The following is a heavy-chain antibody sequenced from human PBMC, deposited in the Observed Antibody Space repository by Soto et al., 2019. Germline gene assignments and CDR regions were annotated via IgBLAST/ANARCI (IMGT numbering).Heavy chain of an antibody. CDR1: GFSLTNPRMG. Sequence: QVTLKESGPVLVKPTETLTLTCTVSGFSLTNPRMGVSWIRQPPGKALEWLAHIFPNDEKSYSTSLKSRLTISKXXSXSXXVLNMTNTDPVDTGTYYCARIPGDYDSSGYYAIDYWGQGTLVTVSS. CDR3: ARIPGDYDSSGYYAIDY. CDR2: IFPNDEK. V-gene: IGHV2-26*01. J-gene: IGHJ4*02. D-gene: IGHD3-22*01.